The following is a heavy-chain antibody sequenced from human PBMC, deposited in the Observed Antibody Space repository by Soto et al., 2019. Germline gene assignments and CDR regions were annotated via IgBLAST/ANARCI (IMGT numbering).Heavy chain of an antibody. CDR3: ARDHYYYGSGSFFDY. Sequence: GGSLRLSCAASGFTFSSYAMHWVRQAPGKGLEWVAVISYDGSNKYYADSVKGRFTISRDNSKNTLYLQMNSLRAEDTAVYYCARDHYYYGSGSFFDYWGQGTLVTVSS. CDR1: GFTFSSYA. CDR2: ISYDGSNK. V-gene: IGHV3-30-3*01. J-gene: IGHJ4*02. D-gene: IGHD3-10*01.